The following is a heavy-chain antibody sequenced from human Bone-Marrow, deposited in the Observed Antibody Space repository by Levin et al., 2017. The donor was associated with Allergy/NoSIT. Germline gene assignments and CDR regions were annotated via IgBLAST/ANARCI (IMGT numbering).Heavy chain of an antibody. CDR3: ARVYGLLWFGELFGHRGWFDP. CDR1: GYSISSGYY. Sequence: SETLSLTCAVSGYSISSGYYWGWIRQPPGKGLEWIGSIYHSGSTYYNPSLKSRVTISVDTSKNQFSLKLSSVTAADTAVYYCARVYGLLWFGELFGHRGWFDPWGQGTLVTVSS. J-gene: IGHJ5*02. D-gene: IGHD3-10*01. V-gene: IGHV4-38-2*01. CDR2: IYHSGST.